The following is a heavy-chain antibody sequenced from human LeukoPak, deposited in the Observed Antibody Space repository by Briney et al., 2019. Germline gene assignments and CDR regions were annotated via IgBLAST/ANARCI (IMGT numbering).Heavy chain of an antibody. CDR3: ARVNLVGAAYFDY. V-gene: IGHV3-74*01. CDR2: INSDGSST. D-gene: IGHD1-26*01. Sequence: PGGSLRLSCAASGFTFSSYWMHWVRQAPGKGLVWVSRINSDGSSTSYADSVKGRFTISRDNAKNTLYLQMNSLRAEDTAVYYCARVNLVGAAYFDYWGQGTLVTVSS. J-gene: IGHJ4*02. CDR1: GFTFSSYW.